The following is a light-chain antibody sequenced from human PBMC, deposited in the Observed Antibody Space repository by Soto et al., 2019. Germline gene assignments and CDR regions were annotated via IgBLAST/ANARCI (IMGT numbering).Light chain of an antibody. CDR1: QSVSSN. V-gene: IGKV3-15*01. CDR3: PPYNNWPQHT. J-gene: IGKJ2*01. CDR2: GAS. Sequence: EIVMTQSPATRSVSPGERATLSCRASQSVSSNLAWYQQKPGQAPRLLIYGASTRATGIPARFSGSGSGTEFTLTISSLQSEDFAVSYCPPYNNWPQHTFGQGPKLEIK.